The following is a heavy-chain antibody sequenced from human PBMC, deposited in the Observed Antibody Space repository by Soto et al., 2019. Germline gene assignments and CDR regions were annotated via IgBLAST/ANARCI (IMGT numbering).Heavy chain of an antibody. CDR1: SGSIRGYY. J-gene: IGHJ6*02. Sequence: PSETLSLTGNVSSGSIRGYYWGLIRQPPGKGLEYIGYIYYRGSTNYNPSLESRVTMSVDTSRNQFSLKVNSVTAADTAVYYCARQQLLPFYYALDVWGQGTTVTSP. CDR3: ARQQLLPFYYALDV. CDR2: IYYRGST. V-gene: IGHV4-59*01. D-gene: IGHD6-13*01.